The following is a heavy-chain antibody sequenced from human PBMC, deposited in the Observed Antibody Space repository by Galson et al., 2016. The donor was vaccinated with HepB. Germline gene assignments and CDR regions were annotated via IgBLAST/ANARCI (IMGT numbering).Heavy chain of an antibody. CDR2: IRHDGSQI. CDR1: EFSISTSW. J-gene: IGHJ3*02. CDR3: ARVRNYYNSPTWYDVFDI. V-gene: IGHV3-7*03. Sequence: SLRLSCAASEFSISTSWMTWVRQAPGKGLEWVANIRHDGSQIHYVDSVQGRFTISRDNAKNLLYLQMDSLRAEDTAVYFCARVRNYYNSPTWYDVFDIWGQGTMVTVSS. D-gene: IGHD2/OR15-2a*01.